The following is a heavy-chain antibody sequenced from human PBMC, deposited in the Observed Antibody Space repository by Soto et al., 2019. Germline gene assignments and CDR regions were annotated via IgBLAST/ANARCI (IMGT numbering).Heavy chain of an antibody. Sequence: EVQLLESGGGLVQPGGSLRLSCAASGFTFSSCAMNWVRQAPGKGLEWVSTISGSGDSTYYADSVKGRFTISRDNSKNTLYLQMNSLRAEDTAVYYCAKGTRNTISHVDCWGQGTLVTVSS. CDR1: GFTFSSCA. J-gene: IGHJ4*02. V-gene: IGHV3-23*01. CDR2: ISGSGDST. D-gene: IGHD1-1*01. CDR3: AKGTRNTISHVDC.